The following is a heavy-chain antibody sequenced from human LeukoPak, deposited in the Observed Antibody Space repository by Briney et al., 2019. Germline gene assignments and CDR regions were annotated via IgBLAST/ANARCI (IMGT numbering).Heavy chain of an antibody. Sequence: AGGSLTLSCAASGFTLCRNWLIWLRQAPGMGMQWVANNSKDGSEKYYVDSVKGRFTISRDNAKNSLYLQMNSLRAEDTAVYYCGRVRRRGSVWDYWVQGTLVSVSS. D-gene: IGHD1-26*01. CDR3: GRVRRRGSVWDY. J-gene: IGHJ4*02. CDR1: GFTLCRNW. V-gene: IGHV3-7*01. CDR2: NSKDGSEK.